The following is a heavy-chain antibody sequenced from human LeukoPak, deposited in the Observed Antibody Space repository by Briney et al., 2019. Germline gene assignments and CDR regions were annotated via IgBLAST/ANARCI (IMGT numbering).Heavy chain of an antibody. CDR3: ARDPALVAATPYYFDY. J-gene: IGHJ4*02. V-gene: IGHV3-21*01. CDR2: INSSSSYI. D-gene: IGHD2-15*01. Sequence: GGSLRLSCAASGFTFSSYSMKRGRQAPGKGLEWVSSINSSSSYIYYADSVKGRFTISRDNAKNSLYLQMNSLRAEDTAVYYCARDPALVAATPYYFDYWGQGTLVTVSS. CDR1: GFTFSSYS.